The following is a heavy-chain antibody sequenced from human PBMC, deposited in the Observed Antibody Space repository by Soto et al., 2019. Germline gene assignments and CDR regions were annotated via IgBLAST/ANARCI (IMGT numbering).Heavy chain of an antibody. CDR3: ARDRLAAADYYYYGMDV. V-gene: IGHV1-69*13. D-gene: IGHD6-13*01. Sequence: ASVKVSCKASGGTFSSYAISWVRQAPGQGLEWMGGIIPIFGTANYAQKFQGRVTITADESTSTAYMELSSPRSEDTAVYYCARDRLAAADYYYYGMDVWGQGTTVTVSS. J-gene: IGHJ6*02. CDR2: IIPIFGTA. CDR1: GGTFSSYA.